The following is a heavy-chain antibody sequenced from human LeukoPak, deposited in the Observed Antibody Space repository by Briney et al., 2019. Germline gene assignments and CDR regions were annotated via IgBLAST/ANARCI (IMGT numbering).Heavy chain of an antibody. CDR3: ATEKDLLLDS. CDR1: GYSLSELS. J-gene: IGHJ5*01. D-gene: IGHD1-26*01. CDR2: FDPGDDET. Sequence: ASVKVSCKVSGYSLSELSTRWVRQAPGQGLEWMGGFDPGDDETIYAQKFQGRVTMTEDTSTDTAYLELSSLRSEDTAVYFCATEKDLLLDSWGQGTPVTVSS. V-gene: IGHV1-24*01.